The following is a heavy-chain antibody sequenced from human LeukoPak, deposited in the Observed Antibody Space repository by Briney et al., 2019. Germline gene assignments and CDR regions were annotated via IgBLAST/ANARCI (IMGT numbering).Heavy chain of an antibody. Sequence: PGGSLRLSCAASGFTFSSYEMNWVRQAPGMGLVWVSRINERGTDSMYAESVKGRFTISRDNAKNTVYLQMNSLRVEDTAVYHCVRDETLWTLDWWGQGTLVSVSS. J-gene: IGHJ4*02. V-gene: IGHV3-74*03. CDR3: VRDETLWTLDW. CDR2: INERGTDS. D-gene: IGHD3/OR15-3a*01. CDR1: GFTFSSYE.